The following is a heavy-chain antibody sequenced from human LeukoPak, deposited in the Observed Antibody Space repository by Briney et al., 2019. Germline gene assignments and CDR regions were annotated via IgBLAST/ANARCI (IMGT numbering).Heavy chain of an antibody. J-gene: IGHJ3*02. V-gene: IGHV3-21*01. CDR1: GFTFSSYS. CDR3: ARDGSGRSGRAFDI. CDR2: ISSSSSYI. D-gene: IGHD1-26*01. Sequence: GGSLRLSCAASGFTFSSYSMNWVSQAPGKGLEWVSSISSSSSYIYYADSVKGRFTISRDNAKNSLYLQMNSLRAEDTAVYYCARDGSGRSGRAFDIWGQGTMVTVSS.